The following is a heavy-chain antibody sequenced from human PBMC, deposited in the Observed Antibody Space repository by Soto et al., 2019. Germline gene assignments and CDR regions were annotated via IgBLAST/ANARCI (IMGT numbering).Heavy chain of an antibody. V-gene: IGHV3-7*04. D-gene: IGHD2-15*01. CDR3: ARSLTYVTGSYYYYGMDV. Sequence: EVQLVESGGGLVQPGGSPRLSCAASGFTFSSYWMSWVRQAPGKGLEWVANIKQDGSEKYYVDSVKGRFTISRDNAKNSLYLQMNSLRAEDTAVYYCARSLTYVTGSYYYYGMDVWGQGTTVTVSS. CDR2: IKQDGSEK. J-gene: IGHJ6*02. CDR1: GFTFSSYW.